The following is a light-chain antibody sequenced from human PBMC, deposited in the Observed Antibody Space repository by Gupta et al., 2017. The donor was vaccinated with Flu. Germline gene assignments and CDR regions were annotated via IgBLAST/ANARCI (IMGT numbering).Light chain of an antibody. CDR2: DVT. CDR1: SNDVGGYNR. J-gene: IGLJ1*01. CDR3: YSHADRVTGV. V-gene: IGLV2-11*01. Sequence: QSAPTQPRSVSGSPGQSVTISCTGTSNDVGGYNRVSWYEQHPGKAPKRILYDVTERPSGVPDRFSGSKSGNTDSLTISGLQAEDEADYDCYSHADRVTGVFGTGTRVTVL.